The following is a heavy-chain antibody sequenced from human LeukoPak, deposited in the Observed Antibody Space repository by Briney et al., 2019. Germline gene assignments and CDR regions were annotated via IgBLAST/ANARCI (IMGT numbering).Heavy chain of an antibody. CDR1: RLDFSSSW. J-gene: IGHJ4*02. V-gene: IGHV3-15*01. Sequence: NPGGSLRLSCATSRLDFSSSWMAWVRQAPGKGLQWVARIRSYFDDGTTDYAAPVKGRFTISRDDSAKTLYLQMTSLRTEDTAIHYCTTEVPAVITPDGYFDNWGQGTLVTVSS. D-gene: IGHD4-23*01. CDR2: IRSYFDDGTT. CDR3: TTEVPAVITPDGYFDN.